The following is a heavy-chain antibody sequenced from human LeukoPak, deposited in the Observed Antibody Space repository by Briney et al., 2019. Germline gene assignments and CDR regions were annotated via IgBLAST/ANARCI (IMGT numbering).Heavy chain of an antibody. CDR2: IIPIFGTA. CDR3: AGRGLRMDGGDDI. CDR1: GYTFTSYG. D-gene: IGHD5-12*01. V-gene: IGHV1-69*06. J-gene: IGHJ3*02. Sequence: SVRVSCKTSGYTFTSYGISWVRQAPGQGLEWMGGIIPIFGTANYAQKFQGRVTITADKSTSTAYMELSSLRSEDTAVYYCAGRGLRMDGGDDIWGQGTMVTVSS.